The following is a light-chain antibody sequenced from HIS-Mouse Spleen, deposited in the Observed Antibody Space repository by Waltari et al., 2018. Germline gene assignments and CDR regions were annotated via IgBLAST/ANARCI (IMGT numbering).Light chain of an antibody. CDR3: SSYTSSSTEV. CDR1: RSDVGRYNY. Sequence: QSALTQPASVSGSPGQSITISCTGTRSDVGRYNYVSWYQQHPGKAPKLMIYDVSNRPSVVSNRFSGSKSGNTASLTISGLQAEDEADYYCSSYTSSSTEVFGGGTKLTVL. V-gene: IGLV2-14*03. J-gene: IGLJ2*01. CDR2: DVS.